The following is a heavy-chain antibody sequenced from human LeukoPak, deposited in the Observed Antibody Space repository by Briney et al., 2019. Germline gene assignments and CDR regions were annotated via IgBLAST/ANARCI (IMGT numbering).Heavy chain of an antibody. CDR2: ISAYNGNT. CDR1: GYTFTSYG. Sequence: ASVKVSCKASGYTFTSYGISWVRQAPGQGLEWMGWISAYNGNTNYAQKLQGRVTMTTDTSTSTAYMELRSLRFDDTAVYYCARGDDSSGYYYMPGDYWGQGTLVTVSS. V-gene: IGHV1-18*01. J-gene: IGHJ4*02. CDR3: ARGDDSSGYYYMPGDY. D-gene: IGHD3-22*01.